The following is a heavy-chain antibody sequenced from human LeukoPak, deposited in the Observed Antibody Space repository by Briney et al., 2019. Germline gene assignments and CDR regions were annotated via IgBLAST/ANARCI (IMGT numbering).Heavy chain of an antibody. Sequence: ASVKVSCKASGYTFTSYDINWVRQATGQGLEWMGWMNPNSGNTGYAQKFQGRVTMTRNTSISTAYMELSSLRSEDTAVYYCARSRAMVRGANLGSGMDVWGQGTTVTVSS. V-gene: IGHV1-8*01. J-gene: IGHJ6*02. D-gene: IGHD3-10*01. CDR1: GYTFTSYD. CDR2: MNPNSGNT. CDR3: ARSRAMVRGANLGSGMDV.